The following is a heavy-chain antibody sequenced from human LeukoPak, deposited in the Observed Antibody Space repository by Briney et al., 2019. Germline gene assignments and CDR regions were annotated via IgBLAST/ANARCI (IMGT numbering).Heavy chain of an antibody. J-gene: IGHJ4*02. Sequence: PGGSLRLSCAASGFTFSSYAMSWVRQAPGKGLEWVAFTRYDGSNKYYADSVKGRFTISRDTAKNTLYLQMNSLRAEDTAVYYCAKDRVVGGFGELDYWGQGTLVTVSS. CDR2: TRYDGSNK. D-gene: IGHD3-10*01. CDR1: GFTFSSYA. CDR3: AKDRVVGGFGELDY. V-gene: IGHV3-30*02.